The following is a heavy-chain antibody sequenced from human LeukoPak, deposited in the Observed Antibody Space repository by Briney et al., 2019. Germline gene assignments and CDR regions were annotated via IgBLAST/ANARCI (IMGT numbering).Heavy chain of an antibody. CDR2: ISSSSGTI. CDR1: GLTFSSYG. D-gene: IGHD2-15*01. J-gene: IGHJ5*02. Sequence: GGSLRLSCAASGLTFSSYGMNWVRQAPGKGLELVSYISSSSGTIYYADSVRGRFTISRDNAKNSLYLQMNSLRDEDTAVYYCARASLYCSGGTCYEVWFDPWGQGTLVTVSS. CDR3: ARASLYCSGGTCYEVWFDP. V-gene: IGHV3-48*02.